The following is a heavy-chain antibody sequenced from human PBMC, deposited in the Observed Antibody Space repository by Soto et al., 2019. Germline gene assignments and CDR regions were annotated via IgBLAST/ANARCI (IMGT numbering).Heavy chain of an antibody. D-gene: IGHD2-21*02. CDR1: GYTFTSYG. CDR2: MNPNSGNT. J-gene: IGHJ3*02. Sequence: GASVKVSCKASGYTFTSYGINWVRQATGQGLEWMGWMNPNSGNTGYAQKFQGRVTMTRNTSISTAYMELSSLRSEDTAVYYCARGHRHIVVVTAPRGAFDIWGQGTMVTVSS. V-gene: IGHV1-8*02. CDR3: ARGHRHIVVVTAPRGAFDI.